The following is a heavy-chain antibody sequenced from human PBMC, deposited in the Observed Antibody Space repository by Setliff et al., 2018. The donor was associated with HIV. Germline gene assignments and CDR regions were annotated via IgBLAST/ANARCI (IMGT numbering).Heavy chain of an antibody. J-gene: IGHJ4*02. Sequence: ASVKVSCKASGYTFTFYGINWVQQAPGKGLEWLGRVDPEDDERIDAEKFRGRLTITADTSTHTAYMQVTRLTSDDTAVYYCANSRHFSGDYSFDYWGQGTLVTVSS. CDR2: VDPEDDER. CDR3: ANSRHFSGDYSFDY. CDR1: GYTFTFYG. V-gene: IGHV1-69-2*01. D-gene: IGHD1-26*01.